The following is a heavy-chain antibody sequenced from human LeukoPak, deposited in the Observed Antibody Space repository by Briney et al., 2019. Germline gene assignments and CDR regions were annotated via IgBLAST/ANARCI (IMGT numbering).Heavy chain of an antibody. V-gene: IGHV1-18*01. Sequence: ASVKVSCKASGFTFTSYGISWARQAPGQGLEWMGWISAYNGNTNYAQKLQGRVTMTTDTSTSTAYMELRSLRSDDTAVYYCARVRVVAATPYWFDPWGQGTLVTVSS. CDR1: GFTFTSYG. CDR3: ARVRVVAATPYWFDP. J-gene: IGHJ5*02. CDR2: ISAYNGNT. D-gene: IGHD2-15*01.